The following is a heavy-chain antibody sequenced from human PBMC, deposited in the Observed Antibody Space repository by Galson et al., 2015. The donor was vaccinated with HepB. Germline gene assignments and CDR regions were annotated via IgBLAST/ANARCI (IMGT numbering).Heavy chain of an antibody. CDR2: IYPGDSDT. Sequence: QSGAEVKKPGESLKISCKGSGYSFTSYWIGWVRQMPGKGLEWMGIIYPGDSDTRYSPSFQGQVTISADKSISTAYLQWSSLKASDTAMYYCAREEVDILTVYSKSYYYYGMDVWGQGTTVTVSS. CDR1: GYSFTSYW. CDR3: AREEVDILTVYSKSYYYYGMDV. D-gene: IGHD3-9*01. J-gene: IGHJ6*02. V-gene: IGHV5-51*01.